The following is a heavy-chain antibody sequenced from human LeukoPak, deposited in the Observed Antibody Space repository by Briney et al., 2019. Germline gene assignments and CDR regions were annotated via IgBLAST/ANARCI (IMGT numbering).Heavy chain of an antibody. CDR2: ISYDGSNK. J-gene: IGHJ4*02. V-gene: IGHV3-30*03. CDR3: ARAGFGELLVYY. Sequence: GGSLRLSCAASGFTFSSYGMHWVRQAPGKGLEWVAVISYDGSNKYYADSVKGRFTISRDNSKNTLYLQMNSLRAEDTAVYYCARAGFGELLVYYWGQGTLVTVSS. D-gene: IGHD3-10*01. CDR1: GFTFSSYG.